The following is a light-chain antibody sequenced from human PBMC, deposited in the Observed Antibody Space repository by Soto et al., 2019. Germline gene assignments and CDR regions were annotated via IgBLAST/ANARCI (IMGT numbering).Light chain of an antibody. CDR1: SSDIGGYNF. V-gene: IGLV2-14*03. J-gene: IGLJ1*01. Sequence: QSALTQPASVSGSPGQSITISCTGTSSDIGGYNFVSWYQHHPGKAPRLLIFDASDRPSGVSDRFSGSKSGNTASLTISGLQAEDEADYYCSSYISSSTPYVFGTGTKVTVL. CDR2: DAS. CDR3: SSYISSSTPYV.